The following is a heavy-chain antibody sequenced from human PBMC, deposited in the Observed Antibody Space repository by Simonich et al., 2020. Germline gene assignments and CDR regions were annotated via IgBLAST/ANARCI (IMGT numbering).Heavy chain of an antibody. CDR3: ARDLGSSYYFDY. V-gene: IGHV3-30*07. Sequence: GGGVVQPGRPLRPPCPASGFTFSRYGMHWVRRAPGKGLECVAVISDEGSNKYYADSVKGRFTISRDNSKNTLYLQMNSLRAEDTAVYYCARDLGSSYYFDYWGQGTLVTVSS. CDR2: ISDEGSNK. D-gene: IGHD6-6*01. CDR1: GFTFSRYG. J-gene: IGHJ4*02.